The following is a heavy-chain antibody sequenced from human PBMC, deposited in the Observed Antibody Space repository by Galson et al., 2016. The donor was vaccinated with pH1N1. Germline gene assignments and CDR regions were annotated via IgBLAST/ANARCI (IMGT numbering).Heavy chain of an antibody. D-gene: IGHD4-17*01. Sequence: PALVTPPQTLTLTCSFSGFPLRTSGMCVSWIRQPPGKALEWLALIDWDDDKYYSTSLKTRLTISKDTSKNQVVLTMTNMDPVDTATYYCARFLYGDYSGYFDYWGQGTLVTVSS. CDR1: GFPLRTSGMC. CDR2: IDWDDDK. V-gene: IGHV2-70*01. J-gene: IGHJ4*02. CDR3: ARFLYGDYSGYFDY.